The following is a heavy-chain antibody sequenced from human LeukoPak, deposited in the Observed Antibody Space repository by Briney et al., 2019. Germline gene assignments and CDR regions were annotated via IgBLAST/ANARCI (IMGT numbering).Heavy chain of an antibody. CDR2: IFYSGST. D-gene: IGHD3-10*01. Sequence: PSETLSLTCTVSGDSISRGGYYWSWIRQHPGKGLEWIGYIFYSGSTYYNPSLKSRVNISVDTSKNQFSLKLNSVTAADTAVYYCAGDLRGIRGVGSNWFDPWGQGTLVTVSS. CDR1: GDSISRGGYY. CDR3: AGDLRGIRGVGSNWFDP. V-gene: IGHV4-31*03. J-gene: IGHJ5*02.